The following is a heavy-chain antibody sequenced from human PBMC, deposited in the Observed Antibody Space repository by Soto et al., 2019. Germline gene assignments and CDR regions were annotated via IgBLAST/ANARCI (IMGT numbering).Heavy chain of an antibody. D-gene: IGHD6-19*01. CDR3: ARVRSSGWHFDY. V-gene: IGHV1-3*01. Sequence: ASVKVSCKASGYTFTSYAIHWVRQAPGQRLEWMGWINAGNGNTKYSQNFQGRVTITRDTSASTAYMELSSLRSEDTAVYYCARVRSSGWHFDYWGQGTLVTVS. J-gene: IGHJ4*02. CDR1: GYTFTSYA. CDR2: INAGNGNT.